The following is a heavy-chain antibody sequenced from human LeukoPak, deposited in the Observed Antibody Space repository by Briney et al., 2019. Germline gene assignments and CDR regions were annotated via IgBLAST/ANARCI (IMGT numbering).Heavy chain of an antibody. D-gene: IGHD3-10*01. CDR3: ARSQFDRFGELLSDY. CDR1: GGPFSGYY. Sequence: SETLSLTCAVYGGPFSGYYWSWIRQPPGKGLEWIGEINHSGSTNYNPSLKSRVTISVDTSKNQFSLKLSSVTAADTAVYYCARSQFDRFGELLSDYWGQGTLVTVSS. V-gene: IGHV4-34*01. CDR2: INHSGST. J-gene: IGHJ4*02.